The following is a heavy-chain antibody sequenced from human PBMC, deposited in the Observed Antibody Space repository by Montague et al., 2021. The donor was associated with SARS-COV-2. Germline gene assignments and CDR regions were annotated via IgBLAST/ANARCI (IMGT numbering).Heavy chain of an antibody. J-gene: IGHJ4*02. CDR3: AKASRGYGGDFDS. CDR1: GDSVNRNY. D-gene: IGHD4-23*01. Sequence: SETLSLTCSVSGDSVNRNYWSWVRQPPGKGLEWLGYIFYSGSTYNPPLNSRVTMSLDTSKNHFSLNLISVTAADTAVYYCAKASRGYGGDFDSWGQETLVIVSS. CDR2: IFYSGST. V-gene: IGHV4-59*02.